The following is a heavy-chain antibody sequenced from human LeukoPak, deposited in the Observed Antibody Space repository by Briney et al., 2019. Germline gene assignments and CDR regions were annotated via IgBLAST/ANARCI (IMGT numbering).Heavy chain of an antibody. CDR3: AREVTTGTFNN. CDR1: GGTFSSYA. CDR2: IIPIFGTA. V-gene: IGHV1-69*13. J-gene: IGHJ4*02. Sequence: GASVKVSCKASGGTFSSYAISWVRQAPGQGLEWMGGIIPIFGTANYAQKFQGRVTITADESTSTAYMELRSLRSDDTAVYYCAREVTTGTFNNWGQGTLVTVSS. D-gene: IGHD1-1*01.